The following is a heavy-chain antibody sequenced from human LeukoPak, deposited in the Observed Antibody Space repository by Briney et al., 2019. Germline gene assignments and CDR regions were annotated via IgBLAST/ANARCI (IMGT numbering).Heavy chain of an antibody. CDR1: GFTVSSNY. D-gene: IGHD5-18*01. Sequence: GGSLRLSCAASGFTVSSNYMSWVRQAPGKGLEWVSYISSSGSTIYYADSVKGRFTISRDNAKNSLYLQMNSLRAEDTAVYYCARDTTDTASAFDIWGQGTMVTVSS. CDR2: ISSSGSTI. V-gene: IGHV3-11*04. CDR3: ARDTTDTASAFDI. J-gene: IGHJ3*02.